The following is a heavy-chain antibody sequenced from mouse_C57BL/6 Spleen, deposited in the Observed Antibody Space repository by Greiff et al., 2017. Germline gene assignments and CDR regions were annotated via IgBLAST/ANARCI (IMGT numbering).Heavy chain of an antibody. D-gene: IGHD2-12*01. J-gene: IGHJ2*01. CDR2: IDPEDGAT. CDR3: LRQGGYLDY. Sequence: VQLQQSGAELVKPGASVKLSCTASGFTITDYYMHWVKQRTEQGLEWLGRIDPEDGATKYAPKFQGKATITADTSSNTAYLQLSRLKSEDTAVYYCLRQGGYLDYWAQGTTLTVA. CDR1: GFTITDYY. V-gene: IGHV14-2*01.